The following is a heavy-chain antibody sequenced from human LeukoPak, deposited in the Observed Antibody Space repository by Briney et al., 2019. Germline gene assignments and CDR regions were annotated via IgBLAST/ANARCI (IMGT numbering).Heavy chain of an antibody. V-gene: IGHV1-18*01. J-gene: IGHJ4*02. Sequence: ASVKVSCKASGYTFTSYGISWVRQAPGQGLEWMGWISAYNGNTSYAQKFQGRVSMTRDMSTSTVYMELSSLRSEDTAVYYCARDPGYASSGYYYGYFDYWGLGTLVTVSS. CDR1: GYTFTSYG. CDR3: ARDPGYASSGYYYGYFDY. D-gene: IGHD3-22*01. CDR2: ISAYNGNT.